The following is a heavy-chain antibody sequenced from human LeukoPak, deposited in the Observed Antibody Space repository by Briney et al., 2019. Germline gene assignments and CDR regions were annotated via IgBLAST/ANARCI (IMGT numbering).Heavy chain of an antibody. CDR2: IYYSGST. Sequence: KSSETLSLTCTVSGGSISSYYWSWIRQPPGKGLEWIGYIYYSGSTNYNPSLKSRVTISVDTSKNQFSLKLSSVTAADTAVYYCARPYANYYWYFDLWGRGTLVTVSS. D-gene: IGHD3-10*01. CDR1: GGSISSYY. CDR3: ARPYANYYWYFDL. J-gene: IGHJ2*01. V-gene: IGHV4-59*01.